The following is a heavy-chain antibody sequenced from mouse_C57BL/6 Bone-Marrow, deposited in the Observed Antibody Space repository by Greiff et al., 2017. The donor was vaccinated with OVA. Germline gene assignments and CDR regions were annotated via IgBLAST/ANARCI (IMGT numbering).Heavy chain of an antibody. J-gene: IGHJ2*01. CDR3: AREGGLRRGFFFDY. D-gene: IGHD2-4*01. CDR2: INPSNGGT. Sequence: QVHVKQSGTELVKPGASVKLSCKASGYTFTSYWMHWVKQRPGQGLEWIGNINPSNGGTNYNEKFKSKATLTVDKSSSTAYMQLSSLTSEDSAVYYCAREGGLRRGFFFDYWGQGTTLTVSS. V-gene: IGHV1-53*01. CDR1: GYTFTSYW.